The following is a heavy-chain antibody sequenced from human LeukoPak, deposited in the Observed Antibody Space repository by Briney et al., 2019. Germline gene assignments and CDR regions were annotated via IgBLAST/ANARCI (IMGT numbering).Heavy chain of an antibody. CDR2: IRNDGTTK. CDR3: AKDEIFGSSWTFDY. J-gene: IGHJ4*02. CDR1: GFTFSSYG. V-gene: IGHV3-30*02. Sequence: GESLRLSCGASGFTFSSYGMHWVRQAPGKGLEWVAFIRNDGTTKYYADSVKGRLTSSRDNSKNTLYLQMNSLRAEDTAVYYCAKDEIFGSSWTFDYWGQGTLVTVSS. D-gene: IGHD6-13*01.